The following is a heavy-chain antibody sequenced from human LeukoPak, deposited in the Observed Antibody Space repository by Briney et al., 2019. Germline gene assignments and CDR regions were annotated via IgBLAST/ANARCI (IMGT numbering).Heavy chain of an antibody. Sequence: GGSLRLSCAASGFAFTNAWMNWVRQAPGKGLEWVGRIKSKADGGTADYAAPVKGRFTISRDDSKNTLYLQMNSLKTEDTAVYYCTTADSSGRFLIDYWGQGTLVTVSS. J-gene: IGHJ4*02. CDR2: IKSKADGGTA. CDR1: GFAFTNAW. D-gene: IGHD3-22*01. CDR3: TTADSSGRFLIDY. V-gene: IGHV3-15*07.